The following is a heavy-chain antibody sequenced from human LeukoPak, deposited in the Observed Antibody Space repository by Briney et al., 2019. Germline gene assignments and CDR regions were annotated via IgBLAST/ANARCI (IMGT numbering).Heavy chain of an antibody. D-gene: IGHD5/OR15-5a*01. CDR3: ASFPASKSAFDF. CDR1: GFTFSDYY. Sequence: GGSVRLTCAASGFTFSDYYMSWIRQAPGKGLEWVSYISSSGSTIYYADSVKGRFTISRDNAKNSLYLQMNSLRAEDTAVYYCASFPASKSAFDFWGQGTMVTVSS. CDR2: ISSSGSTI. J-gene: IGHJ3*01. V-gene: IGHV3-11*04.